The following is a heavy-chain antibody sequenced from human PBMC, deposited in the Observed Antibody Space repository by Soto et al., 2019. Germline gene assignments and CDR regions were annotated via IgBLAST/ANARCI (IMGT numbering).Heavy chain of an antibody. D-gene: IGHD3-3*01. J-gene: IGHJ5*02. CDR3: VRALGSRFMEWPRFDA. CDR1: GASISSGDYY. V-gene: IGHV4-30-4*01. CDR2: ISYRGTT. Sequence: QVQLQESGPGLVKPSQTLSLTCTVSGASISSGDYYWSWVRQPPGKGLEWIAYISYRGTTYYNPSLKSRVTMSVDTSKNQFSLKLNSVNAADTAVYYCVRALGSRFMEWPRFDAWGQGTLVTVSS.